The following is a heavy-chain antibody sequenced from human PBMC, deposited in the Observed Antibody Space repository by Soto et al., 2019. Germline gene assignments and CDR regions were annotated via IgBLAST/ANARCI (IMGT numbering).Heavy chain of an antibody. J-gene: IGHJ6*02. CDR3: ARLAMIVQYYYYYYGVDV. CDR2: IYYSGST. Sequence: SETLSLTCTVSGGSISSSSYYWGWIRQPPGKGLEWIGSIYYSGSTYYNPSLKSRVTISVDTSKNQFSLKLSSVTAADTAVYYCARLAMIVQYYYYYYGVDVWGQGTTVTVSS. CDR1: GGSISSSSYY. V-gene: IGHV4-39*01. D-gene: IGHD3-22*01.